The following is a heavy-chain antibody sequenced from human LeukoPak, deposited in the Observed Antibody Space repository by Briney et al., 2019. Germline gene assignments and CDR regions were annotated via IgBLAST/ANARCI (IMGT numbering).Heavy chain of an antibody. CDR2: FFYSGST. V-gene: IGHV4-59*12. CDR1: GGSIISYY. D-gene: IGHD4-17*01. J-gene: IGHJ4*02. CDR3: ARDPDGDYAYFDY. Sequence: SETLSLTCTVSGGSIISYYWSWIRQPPGKGLEWIGYFFYSGSTTYNPSLKSRVTISADTSKNQFSLKLNSVTAADTAVYYCARDPDGDYAYFDYWGQGTLVTVSS.